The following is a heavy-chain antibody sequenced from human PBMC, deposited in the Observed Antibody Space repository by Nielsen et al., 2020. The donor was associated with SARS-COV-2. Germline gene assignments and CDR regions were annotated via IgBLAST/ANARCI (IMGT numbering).Heavy chain of an antibody. CDR3: AKVRAAGPQDY. J-gene: IGHJ4*02. CDR1: GFTFSSYA. CDR2: ISGSGGST. D-gene: IGHD6-25*01. V-gene: IGHV3-23*01. Sequence: GESLKISCAASGFTFSSYAMSWVRQAPGKGLEWVSAISGSGGSTYYADSVKGRFTISRDNSKNTLYLQINSLRAEDTAVYYCAKVRAAGPQDYWGQGTLVTVSS.